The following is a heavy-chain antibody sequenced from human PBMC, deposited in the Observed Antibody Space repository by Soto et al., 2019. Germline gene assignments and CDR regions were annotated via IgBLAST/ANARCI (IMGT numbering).Heavy chain of an antibody. D-gene: IGHD2-15*01. CDR3: AKDWEYCSGGRCYRYYYYYYMDV. CDR1: GFTFSSYG. J-gene: IGHJ6*03. Sequence: ESGGGVVQPGRSLRLSCAASGFTFSSYGMHWVRQAPGKGLEWVAVISYDGSNKYYADSVKGRFTISRDNSKNTLYLQMNSLRAEDTAVYYCAKDWEYCSGGRCYRYYYYYYMDVWGKGTTVTVSS. CDR2: ISYDGSNK. V-gene: IGHV3-30*18.